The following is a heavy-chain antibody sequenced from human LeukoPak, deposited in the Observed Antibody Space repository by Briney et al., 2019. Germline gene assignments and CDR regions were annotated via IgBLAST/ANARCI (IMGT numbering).Heavy chain of an antibody. CDR3: ARILRYFDPSYGMDV. V-gene: IGHV4-59*08. CDR2: IYYSGST. CDR1: GGSISSYY. Sequence: PSETLSLTCTVSGGSISSYYWSWIRQPPGKGLEWIGYIYYSGSTNYNPSLKSRVTISVDTSKNQFSLKLSSVTAVDTAVYYCARILRYFDPSYGMDVWGQGTTVTVSS. D-gene: IGHD3-9*01. J-gene: IGHJ6*02.